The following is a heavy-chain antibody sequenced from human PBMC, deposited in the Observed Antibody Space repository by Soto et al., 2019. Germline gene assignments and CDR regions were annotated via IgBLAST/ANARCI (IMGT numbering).Heavy chain of an antibody. CDR3: ARHHRRRLQLGY. CDR2: IYYSGST. V-gene: IGHV4-59*01. J-gene: IGHJ4*02. CDR1: GGSISSYY. D-gene: IGHD5-12*01. Sequence: SETLSLTCTVSGGSISSYYWSWIRQPPGKGLEWIGYIYYSGSTNYNPSLKSRVTISVDTSKNQFSLKLSSVTAADTAVYYCARHHRRRLQLGYWGQGTLVTVSS.